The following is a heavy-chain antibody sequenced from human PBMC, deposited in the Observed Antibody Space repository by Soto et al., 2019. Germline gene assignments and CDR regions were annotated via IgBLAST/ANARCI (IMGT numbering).Heavy chain of an antibody. CDR2: IKQDGSEK. V-gene: IGHV3-7*05. Sequence: AEGSLRLSCAASGFTFSSYWMSWVRQAPGKGLEWVANIKQDGSEKYYVDSVKGRFTISRDNAKNSLYLQMNSLRAEDTAVYYCARDYIVLVVYAIRGQHHYYGMDVWGQGTTVTVSS. CDR1: GFTFSSYW. CDR3: ARDYIVLVVYAIRGQHHYYGMDV. D-gene: IGHD2-8*01. J-gene: IGHJ6*02.